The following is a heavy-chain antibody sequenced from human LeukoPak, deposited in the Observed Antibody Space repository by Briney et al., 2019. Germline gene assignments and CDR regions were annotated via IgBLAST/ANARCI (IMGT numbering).Heavy chain of an antibody. J-gene: IGHJ4*02. V-gene: IGHV4-34*01. CDR3: ARGLYDYYFDY. CDR2: INHSGST. CDR1: GGSFNGYY. D-gene: IGHD3-3*01. Sequence: PSETLSLTCAVYGGSFNGYYWSWIRQPPGKGLEWIGEINHSGSTNYNPSLKSRVTISVDTSKNQFSLKLSSVTAADTAVYYCARGLYDYYFDYWGQGTLVTVSS.